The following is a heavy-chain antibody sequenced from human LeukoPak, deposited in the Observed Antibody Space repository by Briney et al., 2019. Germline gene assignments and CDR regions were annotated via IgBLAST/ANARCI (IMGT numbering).Heavy chain of an antibody. J-gene: IGHJ4*02. CDR3: ARVEDDYGDYALFDY. Sequence: SETLSLTCAVYGGSFSGYYWSWIRQPPGKGLEWIGEINHSGSTNYNPSLKSRVTISVDKSKNQFSLKLSSVTAADTAVYYCARVEDDYGDYALFDYWGQGTLVTVSS. D-gene: IGHD4-17*01. V-gene: IGHV4-34*01. CDR1: GGSFSGYY. CDR2: INHSGST.